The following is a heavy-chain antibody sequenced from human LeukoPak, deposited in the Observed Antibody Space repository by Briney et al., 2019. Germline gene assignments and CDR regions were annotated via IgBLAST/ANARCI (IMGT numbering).Heavy chain of an antibody. CDR3: AISSYSSSWYAGY. J-gene: IGHJ4*02. V-gene: IGHV4-34*01. Sequence: SETLSLTCTVSGSGGSISNYYWSWIRQPPGKGLEWIGEINHSGSTNYNPSLKSRVTISVDTSKNQFSLKLSSVTAADTAVYYCAISSYSSSWYAGYWGQGTLVTVSS. D-gene: IGHD6-13*01. CDR2: INHSGST. CDR1: GSGGSISNYY.